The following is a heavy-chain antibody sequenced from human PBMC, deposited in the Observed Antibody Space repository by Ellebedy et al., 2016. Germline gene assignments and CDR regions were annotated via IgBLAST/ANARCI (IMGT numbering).Heavy chain of an antibody. CDR1: GGSISSGGYY. CDR2: IYYSGST. V-gene: IGHV4-31*03. J-gene: IGHJ3*02. D-gene: IGHD2-21*01. CDR3: ARERIIYCGGDCYSRAFDI. Sequence: SETLSLXXTVSGGSISSGGYYWSWIRQHPGKGLEWIGYIYYSGSTYYNPSLKSRVTISVDTSKNQFSLKLSSVTAADTAVYYCARERIIYCGGDCYSRAFDIWGQGTMVTVSS.